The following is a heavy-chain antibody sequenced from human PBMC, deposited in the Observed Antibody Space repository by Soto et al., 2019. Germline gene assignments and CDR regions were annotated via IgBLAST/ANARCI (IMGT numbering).Heavy chain of an antibody. V-gene: IGHV3-30-3*01. CDR1: GFTFISYA. CDR3: AGGMDV. Sequence: GGSLRLSCGASGFTFISYAMHWVRQAPGKGLEWVAVISYDGSNKYYADSVKGRFTISRDNSKNTLYLQMNSLRAEDTAVYYCAGGMDVWGQGTTVTVSS. CDR2: ISYDGSNK. J-gene: IGHJ6*02.